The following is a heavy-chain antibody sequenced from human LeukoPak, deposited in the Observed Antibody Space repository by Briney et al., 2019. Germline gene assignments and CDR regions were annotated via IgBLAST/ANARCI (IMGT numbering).Heavy chain of an antibody. D-gene: IGHD3-3*01. V-gene: IGHV3-48*03. CDR1: GFTFSSYE. J-gene: IGHJ4*02. CDR2: ISSSGSTI. CDR3: ARDLGAEPYYDFWGGYLPRS. Sequence: GGSLRLSCAASGFTFSSYEMNWVRQAPGKGLEWVSNISSSGSTIYYADSVKGRFTISRDNAKNSLYLQMNSLRAEDTAVYYCARDLGAEPYYDFWGGYLPRSWGQGTLVTVSS.